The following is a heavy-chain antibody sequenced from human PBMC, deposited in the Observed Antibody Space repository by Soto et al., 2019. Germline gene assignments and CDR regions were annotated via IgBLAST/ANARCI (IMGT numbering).Heavy chain of an antibody. CDR2: ISSSSSTI. CDR1: GFTFSSYS. D-gene: IGHD4-4*01. V-gene: IGHV3-48*02. J-gene: IGHJ2*01. CDR3: ARARMTTVTTYHWYFDL. Sequence: GGSLRLSCAASGFTFSSYSMNWVRQAPGKGLEWVSYISSSSSTIYYADSVKGRFTISRDNAKNSLYLQMNSLRDEDTAVYYCARARMTTVTTYHWYFDLWGRATLVTVSS.